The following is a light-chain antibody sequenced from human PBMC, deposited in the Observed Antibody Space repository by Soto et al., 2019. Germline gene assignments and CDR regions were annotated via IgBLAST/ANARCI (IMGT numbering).Light chain of an antibody. V-gene: IGLV1-40*01. CDR2: ANN. CDR1: SSNIGAGSD. CDR3: QSYDNSLSTYV. Sequence: QSVLTPPPSVSGAPGQSVTISCTGSSSNIGAGSDVHWYRQLPGTAPKLLIYANNIRPSGVPDRFSGSKSATSASLAITGLQAEDEADYYCQSYDNSLSTYVFGTGTKVTVL. J-gene: IGLJ1*01.